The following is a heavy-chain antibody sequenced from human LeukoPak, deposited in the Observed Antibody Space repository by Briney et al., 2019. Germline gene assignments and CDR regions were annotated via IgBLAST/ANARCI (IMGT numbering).Heavy chain of an antibody. J-gene: IGHJ3*02. CDR2: IYYSGRT. D-gene: IGHD6-13*01. CDR3: ARQFLIAAAGILDDAFDI. CDR1: GGSISSSSYY. Sequence: PSETLSLTCTVSGGSISSSSYYWGWIRQPPGKGLEWIGSIYYSGRTYYNPSLKSRVTISVDTSKNQFSLKLSSVTAADTAVFYCARQFLIAAAGILDDAFDIWGQGTMVTVSS. V-gene: IGHV4-39*01.